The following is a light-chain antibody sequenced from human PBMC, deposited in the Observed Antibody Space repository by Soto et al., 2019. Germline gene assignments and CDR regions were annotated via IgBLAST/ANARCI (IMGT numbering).Light chain of an antibody. V-gene: IGKV3-20*01. CDR1: QSVSSSY. CDR2: GSS. CDR3: QEYGTSRT. J-gene: IGKJ1*01. Sequence: EIVLTQSPGTLSLSPGERTTLSCRASQSVSSSYLAWYQQRPGQAPRLLIYGSSNRATGVPNRFSGSGSGTDFPLTISRLEPEDFAVYYCQEYGTSRTFGQGTKVEIK.